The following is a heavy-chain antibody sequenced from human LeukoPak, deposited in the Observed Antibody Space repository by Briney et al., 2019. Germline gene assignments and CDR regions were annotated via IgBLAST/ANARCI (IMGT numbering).Heavy chain of an antibody. J-gene: IGHJ1*01. D-gene: IGHD3-22*01. V-gene: IGHV1-3*01. Sequence: ASVKVSCKASGYTFTDYGMHWVRQAPGQRLEWMAWINASNGNAKYSQKLQGRVTITRDTSASTAYMELSSLRSEDTAVYYCARVPLHDRNDYYYPHWGQGTVVTVSS. CDR1: GYTFTDYG. CDR2: INASNGNA. CDR3: ARVPLHDRNDYYYPH.